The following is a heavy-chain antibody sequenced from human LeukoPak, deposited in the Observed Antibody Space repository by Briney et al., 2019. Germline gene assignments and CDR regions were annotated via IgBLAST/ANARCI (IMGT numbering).Heavy chain of an antibody. CDR2: INHSGST. CDR3: ARGVTIFGVVIIKSVGNWFDP. J-gene: IGHJ5*02. D-gene: IGHD3-3*01. CDR1: GGSFSGYY. V-gene: IGHV4-34*01. Sequence: PSETLSLTXAVYGGSFSGYYWSWIRQPPGKGLEWIGEINHSGSTNYNPSLKSRVTISVDTSKNQFSLKLSSVTAADTAAYYCARGVTIFGVVIIKSVGNWFDPWGQGTLVTVSS.